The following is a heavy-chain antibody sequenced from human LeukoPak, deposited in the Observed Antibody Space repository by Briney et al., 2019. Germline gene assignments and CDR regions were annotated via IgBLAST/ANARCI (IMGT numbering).Heavy chain of an antibody. V-gene: IGHV3-53*04. Sequence: GGSLRLSCAVSGFTVSNHYMSWVRQAPGKGLEWVSIIYSGGITYYADSVKGRFTISRHNSKNTLHLQMNSLRTEDTAVYYCARGGLEFDPWGQGSLVTISS. J-gene: IGHJ5*02. CDR1: GFTVSNHY. CDR3: ARGGLEFDP. CDR2: IYSGGIT. D-gene: IGHD2-21*01.